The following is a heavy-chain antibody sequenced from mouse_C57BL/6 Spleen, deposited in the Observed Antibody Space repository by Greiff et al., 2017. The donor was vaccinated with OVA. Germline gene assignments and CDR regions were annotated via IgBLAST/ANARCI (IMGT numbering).Heavy chain of an antibody. Sequence: QVQLQQSGAELVKPGASVKISCKASGYAFSSYWMNWVKQRPGKGLEWIGQIYPGDGDTNYNGKFKGKATLTADKSSSTAYMQLSSLTSEDSAVYFCARGSNWDAMDYWGQGTSVTVSS. V-gene: IGHV1-80*01. CDR3: ARGSNWDAMDY. CDR1: GYAFSSYW. CDR2: IYPGDGDT. J-gene: IGHJ4*01. D-gene: IGHD4-1*01.